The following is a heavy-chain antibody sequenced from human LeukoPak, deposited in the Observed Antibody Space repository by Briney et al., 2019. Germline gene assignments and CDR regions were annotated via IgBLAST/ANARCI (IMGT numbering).Heavy chain of an antibody. J-gene: IGHJ4*02. CDR3: ARSRSIKPIKFDY. Sequence: ASVKVSCKASGYTFTSYGISWVRQAPGQGLEWMGWINPNSGGTNYAQKFQGRVTMTRDTSISTAYMELSRLRSDDTAVYYCARSRSIKPIKFDYWGQGTLVTVSS. D-gene: IGHD6-13*01. CDR1: GYTFTSYG. CDR2: INPNSGGT. V-gene: IGHV1-2*02.